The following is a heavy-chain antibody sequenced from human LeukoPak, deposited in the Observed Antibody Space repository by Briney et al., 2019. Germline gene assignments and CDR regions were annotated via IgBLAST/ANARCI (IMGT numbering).Heavy chain of an antibody. J-gene: IGHJ3*02. CDR2: ISYDGSYK. CDR3: AQGYGSGSYYNYDAFDI. V-gene: IGHV3-30*04. CDR1: GFVFNIHT. Sequence: GKSLRLSCAASGFVFNIHTMHWVRQAPGKGLAWVAGISYDGSYKYYADSVKGRFTISRDNSRNTLYLHMNSLRAEDTAVYFCAQGYGSGSYYNYDAFDIWGQGTMVTVSS. D-gene: IGHD3-10*01.